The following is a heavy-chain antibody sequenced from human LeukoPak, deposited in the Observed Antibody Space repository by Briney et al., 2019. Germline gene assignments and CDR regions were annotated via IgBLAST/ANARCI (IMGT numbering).Heavy chain of an antibody. J-gene: IGHJ5*02. CDR1: GGSISSYY. CDR2: IYYSGST. D-gene: IGHD3-16*01. Sequence: SETLSLTCTVSGGSISSYYWSWIRQPPGKGLEWIGYIYYSGSTNYNPSLKSRVTISVDTSKNQFSLKLSSVAAADRAVYYCARWAYDYVWGSYKALDRWGQGSLVTVSS. V-gene: IGHV4-59*08. CDR3: ARWAYDYVWGSYKALDR.